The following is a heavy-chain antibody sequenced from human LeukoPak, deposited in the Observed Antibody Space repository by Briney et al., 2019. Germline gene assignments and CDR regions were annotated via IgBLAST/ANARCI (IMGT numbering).Heavy chain of an antibody. D-gene: IGHD3-16*01. CDR3: ARGGGLDV. Sequence: SETLSLTCTVSGGSISNYYWSRIRQPPGKGLEWIGYIYYSGSTNYNPSLKSRVTISVDTSKNQFSLKLSSVTAADTAVYFCARGGGLDVWGQGATVTVSS. V-gene: IGHV4-59*01. CDR1: GGSISNYY. CDR2: IYYSGST. J-gene: IGHJ6*02.